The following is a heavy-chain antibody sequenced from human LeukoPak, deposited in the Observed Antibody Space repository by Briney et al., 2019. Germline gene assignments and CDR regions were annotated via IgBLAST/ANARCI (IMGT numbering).Heavy chain of an antibody. CDR1: GFTFSSYS. CDR3: ARDYCSGGSCYGYAFDY. D-gene: IGHD2-15*01. V-gene: IGHV3-21*01. Sequence: AGGSLRLSCAASGFTFSSYSMNWVRQAPGKGLEWVSSISSSSSYIYYADSVKGRFTISRDNAKNPLYLQMNSLRAEDTAVNYCARDYCSGGSCYGYAFDYWGQGTLVTVSS. CDR2: ISSSSSYI. J-gene: IGHJ4*02.